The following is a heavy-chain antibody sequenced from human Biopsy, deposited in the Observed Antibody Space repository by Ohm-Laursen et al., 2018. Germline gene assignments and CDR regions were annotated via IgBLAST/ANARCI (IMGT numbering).Heavy chain of an antibody. D-gene: IGHD2-15*01. J-gene: IGHJ3*02. CDR3: AKIHCSGGSCYPNAFDM. CDR2: ISWNSVGI. CDR1: GFTFNDVY. V-gene: IGHV3-9*01. Sequence: SLRLSCAASGFTFNDVYMHWVRQAPGKGLEWVSGISWNSVGIGYADSVKGRFTISRDNAKNFLYLEMNNLRPEDTALYYCAKIHCSGGSCYPNAFDMWGHGTRVTVS.